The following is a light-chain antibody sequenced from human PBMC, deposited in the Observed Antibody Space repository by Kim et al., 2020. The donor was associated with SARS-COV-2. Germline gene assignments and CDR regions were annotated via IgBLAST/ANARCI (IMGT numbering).Light chain of an antibody. V-gene: IGLV1-40*01. Sequence: VTISCTGSSSNLGAGYNVHWYQQLPGTAPKLLIYDNGNRPSGVPDRFSGSKSGTSASLAITGLQADDEADYYCQSHDTSLSGSKIFGGGTKVTVL. CDR1: SSNLGAGYN. CDR2: DNG. CDR3: QSHDTSLSGSKI. J-gene: IGLJ2*01.